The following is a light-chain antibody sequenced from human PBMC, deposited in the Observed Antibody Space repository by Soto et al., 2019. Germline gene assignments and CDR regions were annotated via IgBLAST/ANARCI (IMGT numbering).Light chain of an antibody. V-gene: IGLV2-14*03. Sequence: QSALTQPASLSGSPGQSITISCTGTTSDVGGYNYVSWYQQHPGKAPKLMIYDVNNRPSGVSNRFSGSKSGNTASLTISGLQAEDEADYYCSSYTTSTTLVFGGGTKVTVL. J-gene: IGLJ2*01. CDR2: DVN. CDR3: SSYTTSTTLV. CDR1: TSDVGGYNY.